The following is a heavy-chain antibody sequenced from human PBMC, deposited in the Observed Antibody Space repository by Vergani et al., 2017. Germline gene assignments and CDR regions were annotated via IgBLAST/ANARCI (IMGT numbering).Heavy chain of an antibody. CDR3: VRDRGLCAGGRCYTEAWDY. Sequence: QLVESGGGWVQPGGSLRLSCVVSGFDFSSYIMNWVRQAPGKGLEWVSFVSTGTKSQSYAESVKGRFTISRDSAKNSLYLQVRSLRLEDTGVYHCVRDRGLCAGGRCYTEAWDYSGQGTPVTVSS. CDR2: VSTGTKSQ. J-gene: IGHJ4*02. CDR1: GFDFSSYI. V-gene: IGHV3-48*01. D-gene: IGHD2-2*02.